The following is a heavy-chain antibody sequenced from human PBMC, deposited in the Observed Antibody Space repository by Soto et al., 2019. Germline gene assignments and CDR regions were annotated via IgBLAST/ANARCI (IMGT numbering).Heavy chain of an antibody. CDR1: GFTFRSYG. CDR3: ARARYGSGWYFYFDY. CDR2: IWYDGSNT. V-gene: IGHV3-33*01. J-gene: IGHJ4*02. D-gene: IGHD6-19*01. Sequence: PGGSLRLSCAASGFTFRSYGMHWVRQAPGKGLEWVAVIWYDGSNTYYADSVKGRFTISRGNSTNTLYLQMNSLRAEDTAVYYCARARYGSGWYFYFDYWGQGTLVTVSS.